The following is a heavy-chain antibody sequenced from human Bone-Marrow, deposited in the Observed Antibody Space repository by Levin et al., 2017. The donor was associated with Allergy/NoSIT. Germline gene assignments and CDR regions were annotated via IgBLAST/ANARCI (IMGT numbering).Heavy chain of an antibody. CDR2: ISVYNGHT. Sequence: GASVKVSCKASGYTFSNFGISWVRQAPGRGPEWMGGISVYNGHTKYAQKLQGRITLTTDTSTSTAYMEVRSLRSDDTAVYYCARLGSGWYDQYYGMDVWGLGTSVTVSS. J-gene: IGHJ6*02. D-gene: IGHD6-19*01. CDR1: GYTFSNFG. V-gene: IGHV1-18*01. CDR3: ARLGSGWYDQYYGMDV.